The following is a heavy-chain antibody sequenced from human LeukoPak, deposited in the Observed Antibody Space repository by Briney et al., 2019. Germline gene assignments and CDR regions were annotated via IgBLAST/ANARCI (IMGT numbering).Heavy chain of an antibody. J-gene: IGHJ6*03. CDR2: IIPIFGTA. CDR1: GGTFSSYA. D-gene: IGHD6-6*01. Sequence: ASVKVSCKASGGTFSSYAISWVRQAPGQGLEWMGGIIPIFGTANYAQKFQGRVTITTDESTSTAYMELSSLRSEDTAVDYCAREARYYYYYYMDVWGKGTTVTVSS. CDR3: AREARYYYYYYMDV. V-gene: IGHV1-69*05.